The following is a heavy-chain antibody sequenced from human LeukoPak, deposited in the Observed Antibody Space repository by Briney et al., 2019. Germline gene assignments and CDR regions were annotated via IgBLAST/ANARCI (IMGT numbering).Heavy chain of an antibody. Sequence: PSETLSLTCTVSGGSISSGSYYWSWIRQPAGKGLEWIGRIYTSGSTNYNPSLKGRVTISVDTSKNQFSLKLSSVTAADTAVYYCARDQGYSNYYWGQGTLVTVSS. CDR1: GGSISSGSYY. J-gene: IGHJ4*02. CDR2: IYTSGST. D-gene: IGHD4-11*01. CDR3: ARDQGYSNYY. V-gene: IGHV4-61*02.